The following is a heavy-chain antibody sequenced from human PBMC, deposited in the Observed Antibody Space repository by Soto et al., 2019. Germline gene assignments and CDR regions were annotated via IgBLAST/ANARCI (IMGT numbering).Heavy chain of an antibody. CDR2: FNPNSGDT. Sequence: GASVKVSCKASGYTFTAYSMHWVRQAPGQGLEWVGWFNPNSGDTIYAQKFQGRVTLTRDTSIGTAYVELYSLTSDDTAVYYCAREASAVISLDYWGQGTLVTVS. J-gene: IGHJ4*02. CDR3: AREASAVISLDY. D-gene: IGHD6-19*01. V-gene: IGHV1-2*02. CDR1: GYTFTAYS.